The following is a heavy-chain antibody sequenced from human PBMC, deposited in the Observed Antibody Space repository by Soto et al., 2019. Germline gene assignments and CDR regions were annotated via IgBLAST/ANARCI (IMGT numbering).Heavy chain of an antibody. CDR3: ASVSSTGIDDGDYKPNWYFDL. J-gene: IGHJ2*01. V-gene: IGHV1-69*01. CDR1: GGTFSSYV. D-gene: IGHD4-17*01. Sequence: QVQLVQSGAEVKKPGSSVKVSCKASGGTFSSYVISWVRQAPGQGLEWMGGITPIFGTANYAQKFQGRVTITADESTSTAYMERSSLRSEDTGVYYLASVSSTGIDDGDYKPNWYFDLWGRGTLVTVSS. CDR2: ITPIFGTA.